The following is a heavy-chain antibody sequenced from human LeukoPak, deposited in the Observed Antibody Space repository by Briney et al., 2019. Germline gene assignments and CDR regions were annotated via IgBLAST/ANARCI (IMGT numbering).Heavy chain of an antibody. J-gene: IGHJ4*02. V-gene: IGHV4-4*07. CDR2: IYTSGNT. CDR3: ARDSSGKYPTHHLDY. Sequence: SETLSLTCTVSGGSISSYYWSWIRQPAGKGLEWIGRIYTSGNTNYNPSLKSRVSISVDTSKNQFSLKLTSVTAADTAVYYCARDSSGKYPTHHLDYWGQGTLVTVSS. D-gene: IGHD3-22*01. CDR1: GGSISSYY.